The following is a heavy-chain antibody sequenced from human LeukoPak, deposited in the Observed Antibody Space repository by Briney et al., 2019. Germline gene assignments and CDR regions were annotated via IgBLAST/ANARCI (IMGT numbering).Heavy chain of an antibody. CDR2: ISEDGGDT. V-gene: IGHV3-43*02. CDR1: GFTFDDYA. D-gene: IGHD1-14*01. J-gene: IGHJ4*02. CDR3: AKDKTRGPGDY. Sequence: GGSLRLSCAASGFTFDDYAMHWVRQTPGKGLECVSLISEDGGDTWHADSVKGRFTISRDNSKNSLYLQMNSLRAEDTAFYYCAKDKTRGPGDYWGQGTLVTVSS.